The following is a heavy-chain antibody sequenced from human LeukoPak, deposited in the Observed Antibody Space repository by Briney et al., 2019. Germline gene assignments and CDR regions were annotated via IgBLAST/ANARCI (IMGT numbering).Heavy chain of an antibody. CDR3: ARSGDDGQVDY. V-gene: IGHV1-69*04. J-gene: IGHJ4*02. CDR2: IIPILGIA. Sequence: GASVKVSCKASGGTFSSYAISWVRQAPGQGLEWMGRIIPILGIANYAQKFQGRVTITADKSTSTAYMELSSLRSEDTAVYYCARSGDDGQVDYWGQGTLVTVSS. D-gene: IGHD4-17*01. CDR1: GGTFSSYA.